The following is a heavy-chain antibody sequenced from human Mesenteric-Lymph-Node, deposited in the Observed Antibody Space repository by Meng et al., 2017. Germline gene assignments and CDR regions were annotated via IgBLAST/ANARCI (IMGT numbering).Heavy chain of an antibody. CDR1: GGSISRSNL. D-gene: IGHD5-18*01. CDR3: ARDRRIQLAPWFDP. V-gene: IGHV4-4*02. J-gene: IGHJ5*02. Sequence: QVKPQESGPGLVKPSGPLSLTCAVSGGSISRSNLWSWVRQPPGKGLEWVGEIDHSGSTNYNPSLKSRVTISVDKSKNQFSLRLSSLTAADTAVYYCARDRRIQLAPWFDPWGQGTLVTVSS. CDR2: IDHSGST.